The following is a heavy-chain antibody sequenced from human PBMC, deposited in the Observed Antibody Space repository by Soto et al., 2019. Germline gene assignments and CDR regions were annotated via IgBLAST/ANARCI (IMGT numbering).Heavy chain of an antibody. V-gene: IGHV3-23*01. CDR2: ISGSGGST. D-gene: IGHD3-10*01. Sequence: GGSLRLSCAASGFTFNTAWMNWVRQTPGKGLEWVSAISGSGGSTYYADSVKGRFTISRDNSKNTLYLQMNSLRAEDTAVYYCAKDPVEPSYYYGSGSSNSGQGTLVTVSS. CDR1: GFTFNTAW. J-gene: IGHJ4*02. CDR3: AKDPVEPSYYYGSGSSN.